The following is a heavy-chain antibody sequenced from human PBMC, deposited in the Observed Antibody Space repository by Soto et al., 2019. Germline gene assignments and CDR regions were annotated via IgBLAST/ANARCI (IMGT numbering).Heavy chain of an antibody. CDR3: AREGFMVRGVIGSYFDY. CDR2: IWYDGSNK. Sequence: GGSLRLSCAASGFTFSSYGMHWVRQAPGKGLEWVAVIWYDGSNKYYADSVKGRFTISRDNSKNTLYLQMNSLRAEDTAVYYCAREGFMVRGVIGSYFDYWGQGTLVTVS. J-gene: IGHJ4*02. V-gene: IGHV3-33*01. D-gene: IGHD3-10*01. CDR1: GFTFSSYG.